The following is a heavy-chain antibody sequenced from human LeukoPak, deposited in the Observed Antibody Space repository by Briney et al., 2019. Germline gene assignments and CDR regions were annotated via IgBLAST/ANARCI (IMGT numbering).Heavy chain of an antibody. D-gene: IGHD3-3*01. J-gene: IGHJ4*02. Sequence: PSETLSLTCTVSGGSISSGGYYWSWIRQHPGKGLEWIEYIYYSGSTYYNPSLKSRVTISVDTSKNQFSLKLSSVTAADTAVYYCARAARFLEWSFDYWGQGTLVTVSS. CDR3: ARAARFLEWSFDY. CDR2: IYYSGST. CDR1: GGSISSGGYY. V-gene: IGHV4-31*03.